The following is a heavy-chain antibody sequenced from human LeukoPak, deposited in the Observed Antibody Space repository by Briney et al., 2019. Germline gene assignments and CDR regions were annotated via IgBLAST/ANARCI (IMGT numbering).Heavy chain of an antibody. CDR3: ARWMGSYYYYYMDV. J-gene: IGHJ6*03. D-gene: IGHD3-10*01. CDR1: GFTFSDYY. CDR2: ISSSGSTI. Sequence: GGSLRLSCAASGFTFSDYYMSWIRQAPGKGLEWVSYISSSGSTIYYAGSVKGRFTTSRDTSKNTVFLQMNSLRAEDTAVYYCARWMGSYYYYYMDVWGKGTTVTISS. V-gene: IGHV3-11*01.